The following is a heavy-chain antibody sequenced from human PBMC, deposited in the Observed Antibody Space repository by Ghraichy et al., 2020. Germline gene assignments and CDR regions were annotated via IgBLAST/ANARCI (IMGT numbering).Heavy chain of an antibody. CDR3: AREPYYYGSGLSLDY. V-gene: IGHV3-21*01. Sequence: GALRLSCAASGFTFSSYSMNWVRQAPGKGLEWVSSISSSSSYIYYADSVKGRFTISRDNAKNSLYLQMNSLRAEDTAVYYCAREPYYYGSGLSLDYWGQGTLVTVSS. CDR1: GFTFSSYS. J-gene: IGHJ4*02. D-gene: IGHD3-10*01. CDR2: ISSSSSYI.